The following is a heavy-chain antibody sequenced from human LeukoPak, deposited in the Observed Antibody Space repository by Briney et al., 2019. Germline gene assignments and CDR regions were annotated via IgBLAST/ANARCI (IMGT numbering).Heavy chain of an antibody. CDR1: GGSISSSTHY. Sequence: SETLSLTCAVSGGSISSSTHYWGWIRQPAGKGLEWIGSFYYSGDTYYNPSLKSRVTISVDTSKNQFSLKLKFVTAADTALYYCARLRYCSSASCYFDPWGQGTLVTVSS. CDR2: FYYSGDT. J-gene: IGHJ5*02. CDR3: ARLRYCSSASCYFDP. D-gene: IGHD2-2*01. V-gene: IGHV4-39*01.